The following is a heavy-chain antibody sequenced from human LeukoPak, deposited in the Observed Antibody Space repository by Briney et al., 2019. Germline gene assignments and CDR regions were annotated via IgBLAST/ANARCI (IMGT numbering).Heavy chain of an antibody. V-gene: IGHV4-59*01. CDR2: IYYTGST. Sequence: SEILSLTCTVSGGSISNFYWSWIRQPPGKRLEWIGYIYYTGSTNYNPSPKGRVTISLDTSKNQFSLNLKSVTPADTAVYYCARVGLYCGGCCYLDYRGQGNLVNGSS. J-gene: IGHJ4*02. CDR3: ARVGLYCGGCCYLDY. D-gene: IGHD2-21*01. CDR1: GGSISNFY.